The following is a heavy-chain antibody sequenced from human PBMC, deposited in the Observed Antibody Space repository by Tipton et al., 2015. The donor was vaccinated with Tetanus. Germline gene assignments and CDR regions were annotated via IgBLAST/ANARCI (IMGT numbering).Heavy chain of an antibody. CDR3: ARQGLHYYHTDV. CDR2: IYYNGNT. Sequence: TLSLTCTFSGGSISSGDYYWGWIRQPPGKGLESIATIYYNGNTFYNSSLKSRVTISVDTSKNQLSLRLNSVTAADTAVYYCARQGLHYYHTDVWGKGTTVTVSS. D-gene: IGHD2-15*01. V-gene: IGHV4-39*01. J-gene: IGHJ6*03. CDR1: GGSISSGDYY.